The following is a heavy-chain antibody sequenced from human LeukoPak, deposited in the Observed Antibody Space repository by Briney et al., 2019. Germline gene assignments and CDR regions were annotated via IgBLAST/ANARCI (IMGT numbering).Heavy chain of an antibody. V-gene: IGHV3-7*01. J-gene: IGHJ5*02. CDR2: IKQDGSEK. CDR1: GFTFSSYW. CDR3: AREMATIWHWFDP. D-gene: IGHD5-24*01. Sequence: GGSLRLSCAASGFTFSSYWMSWVRQAPGKGLEWVANIKQDGSEKYYVDSVKGRFTISRDNAKNSLYLQMNSLRAKDTAVYYCAREMATIWHWFDPWGQGTLVTVSS.